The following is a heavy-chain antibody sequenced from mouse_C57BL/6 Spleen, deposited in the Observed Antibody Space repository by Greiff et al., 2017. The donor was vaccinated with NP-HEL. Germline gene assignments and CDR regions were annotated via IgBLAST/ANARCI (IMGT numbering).Heavy chain of an antibody. J-gene: IGHJ4*01. V-gene: IGHV3-1*01. D-gene: IGHD2-4*01. Sequence: EVMLVESGPGMVKPSQSLSLTCTVTGYSITSGYDWHWIRHFPGNKLEWMGYISYSGSTNYNPSLKSRISITHDTSKNHFFLKLNSVTTEDTATYYCARGGMITTPMDYWGQGTSVTVSS. CDR1: GYSITSGYD. CDR2: ISYSGST. CDR3: ARGGMITTPMDY.